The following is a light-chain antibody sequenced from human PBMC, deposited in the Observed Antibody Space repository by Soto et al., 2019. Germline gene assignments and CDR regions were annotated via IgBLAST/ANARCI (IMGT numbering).Light chain of an antibody. CDR1: SYNIGAGYD. Sequence: QSVLTQPPSVSGAPGQRVTISCTGSSYNIGAGYDVHWYQQLPGTAPKLLIYGNSNRPSGVPDRFSGSKSGTSASLAITGLQAEDEADYYCQSDDSSLSGYVFGTGTKLTVL. CDR2: GNS. J-gene: IGLJ1*01. V-gene: IGLV1-40*01. CDR3: QSDDSSLSGYV.